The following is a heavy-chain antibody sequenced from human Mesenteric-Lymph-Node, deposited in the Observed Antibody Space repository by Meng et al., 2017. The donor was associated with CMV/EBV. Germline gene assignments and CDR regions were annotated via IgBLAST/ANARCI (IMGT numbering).Heavy chain of an antibody. CDR3: AKDHLGGDGGFDY. Sequence: GESLKISCAASGFTFTDYWMHWVRQAPGKGLVWVSRIKIEGSDTVYADSVKDRFTISRDNSKNTLYLQMNSLRAEDTAVYYCAKDHLGGDGGFDYWGQGTLVTVSS. D-gene: IGHD1-26*01. CDR2: IKIEGSDT. J-gene: IGHJ4*02. CDR1: GFTFTDYW. V-gene: IGHV3-74*01.